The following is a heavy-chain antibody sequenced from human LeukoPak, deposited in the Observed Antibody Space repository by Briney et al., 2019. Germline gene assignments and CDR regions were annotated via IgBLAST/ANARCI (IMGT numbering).Heavy chain of an antibody. CDR1: GFTFSDYA. CDR2: LSGSGGTA. CDR3: ARVGLGHWYFDL. J-gene: IGHJ2*01. D-gene: IGHD3/OR15-3a*01. Sequence: GGSLRLSCVASGFTFSDYAMSWVRQAPGKGLQLVSHLSGSGGTAYYADSVKGRFTISRDNSRNTLCLQMNSLRAEDTAMYYCARVGLGHWYFDLWGRGALVTVSS. V-gene: IGHV3-23*01.